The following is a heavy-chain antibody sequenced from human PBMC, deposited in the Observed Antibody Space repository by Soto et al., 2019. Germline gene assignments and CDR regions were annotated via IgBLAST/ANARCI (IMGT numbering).Heavy chain of an antibody. V-gene: IGHV3-15*01. CDR1: GFTISDAW. D-gene: IGHD1-1*01. CDR3: AKDRTGTYY. J-gene: IGHJ4*02. CDR2: IKSESDGGAA. Sequence: GSLRLSCAASGFTISDAWMSWVRQAPGKGLEWVARIKSESDGGAADYAAPVKGRFGVSRDDSKNTLYLQMNSLRAEDTAVYYCAKDRTGTYYWGQGTLVTVSS.